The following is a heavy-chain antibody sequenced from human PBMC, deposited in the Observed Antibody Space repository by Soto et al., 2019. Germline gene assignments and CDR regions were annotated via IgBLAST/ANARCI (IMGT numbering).Heavy chain of an antibody. CDR2: ISYDGSLQ. CDR1: GFAFSSYG. J-gene: IGHJ4*02. V-gene: IGHV3-30*03. CDR3: VSDRGYGHASVPYS. Sequence: QAQLVESGGGVVQPGRSLRLSCAASGFAFSSYGMHWVRQAPGTGLEWVAVISYDGSLQHYADSVKGRFTISRDNSMQLVLLQISSLRAEDTAVYYCVSDRGYGHASVPYSWGQGTLVSVSS. D-gene: IGHD5-18*01.